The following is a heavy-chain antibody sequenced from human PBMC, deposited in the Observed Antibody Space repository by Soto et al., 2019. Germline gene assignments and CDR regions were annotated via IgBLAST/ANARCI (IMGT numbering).Heavy chain of an antibody. V-gene: IGHV3-33*01. CDR2: IWYDGSNK. J-gene: IGHJ3*02. CDR1: GFTFSSYG. D-gene: IGHD3-22*01. Sequence: GGSLRLSCAASGFTFSSYGMHWVRQAPGQGQEWVAVIWYDGSNKHYADSVKGRFTISRDNSKNTLYLQMNSLRAEDTAVYYCARDRPRGGGYSSAFDIWGQGTMVTASS. CDR3: ARDRPRGGGYSSAFDI.